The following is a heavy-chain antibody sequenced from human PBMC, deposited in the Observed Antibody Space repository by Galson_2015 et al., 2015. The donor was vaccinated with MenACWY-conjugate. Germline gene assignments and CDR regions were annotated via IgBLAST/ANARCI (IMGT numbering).Heavy chain of an antibody. CDR1: GFTSGDYA. CDR2: IRRKAYGGTT. D-gene: IGHD3-22*01. CDR3: TRIVGGYYDSSGYYEYYFDY. J-gene: IGHJ4*02. Sequence: SLRLSCAASGFTSGDYAMSWVRQAPGKGLEWVGFIRRKAYGGTTEYAPSVKGRFTISRDDSKSIAYLQMNSLKTEDTAVYYCTRIVGGYYDSSGYYEYYFDYWGQGTLVTVSS. V-gene: IGHV3-49*04.